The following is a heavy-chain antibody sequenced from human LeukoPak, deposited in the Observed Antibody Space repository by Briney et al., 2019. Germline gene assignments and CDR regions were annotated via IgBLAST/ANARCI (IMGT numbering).Heavy chain of an antibody. V-gene: IGHV3-33*01. Sequence: GGSLRLSCAASGFTFSSYGMHWVRQAPSKGLEWVAVIWYDGSNKYYADSVKGRFTISRDNSKNTLYLQMNSLRAEDTAVYYCARGYCSSTSCYVSDYWGQGTLVTVSS. CDR2: IWYDGSNK. D-gene: IGHD2-2*01. J-gene: IGHJ4*02. CDR3: ARGYCSSTSCYVSDY. CDR1: GFTFSSYG.